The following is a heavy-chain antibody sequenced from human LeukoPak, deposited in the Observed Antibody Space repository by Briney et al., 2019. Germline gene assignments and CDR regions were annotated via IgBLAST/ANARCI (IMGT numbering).Heavy chain of an antibody. J-gene: IGHJ4*02. CDR3: TRFWVENRPFDY. Sequence: GGSLRLSCTASGFTFGDYAMSWFRQAPGKGLEWVGFIRSKAYGGTTEYAASVKGRFTISRDDSKSIAYLQMNSLKTEDTAVHYCTRFWVENRPFDYWGQGTLVTVSS. CDR1: GFTFGDYA. D-gene: IGHD3-16*01. CDR2: IRSKAYGGTT. V-gene: IGHV3-49*03.